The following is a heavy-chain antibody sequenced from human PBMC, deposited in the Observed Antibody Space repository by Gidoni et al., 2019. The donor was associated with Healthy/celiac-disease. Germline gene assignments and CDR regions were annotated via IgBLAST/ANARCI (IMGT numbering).Heavy chain of an antibody. Sequence: QLQLQESGQGLVKPSGTLSLTGAVCGGSISSSNWWSWVRQPPGKGLGWIGEIYHSGSTNYNPSLKSRVTISVDKSKNQFSLKLSSVTAADTAVYYCARKDYGDYGSAFDIWGQGTMVTVSS. CDR2: IYHSGST. CDR1: GGSISSSNW. J-gene: IGHJ3*02. CDR3: ARKDYGDYGSAFDI. D-gene: IGHD4-17*01. V-gene: IGHV4-4*02.